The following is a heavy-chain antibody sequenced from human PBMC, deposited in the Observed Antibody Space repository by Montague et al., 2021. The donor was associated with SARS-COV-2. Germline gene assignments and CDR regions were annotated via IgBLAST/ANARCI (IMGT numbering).Heavy chain of an antibody. CDR1: GGSITGFS. CDR2: ATTSGTT. J-gene: IGHJ4*02. Sequence: SETLSLTCAVSGGSITGFSWSWVRQPAGKGLEWIGRATTSGTTNYSPSLRSRVTMSVDTSKNQFSLNLNSVTAADTAIYYCARTPTRPLSLDSWGQGTPVTVSS. CDR3: ARTPTRPLSLDS. V-gene: IGHV4-4*07. D-gene: IGHD6-6*01.